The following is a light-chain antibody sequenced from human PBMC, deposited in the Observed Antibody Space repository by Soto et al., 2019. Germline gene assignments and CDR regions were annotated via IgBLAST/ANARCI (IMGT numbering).Light chain of an antibody. J-gene: IGLJ2*01. CDR1: SSAVGGYNY. CDR3: CSYAGSNNLI. Sequence: QSVLTQPPSASGSSGQSVTISCTGTSSAVGGYNYVSWYQQHPGKAPKLIIFEVNRRPSGVPDRFSGSKSGNTASLTVSGLQAEDEADYYCCSYAGSNNLIFGGGTQLTVL. CDR2: EVN. V-gene: IGLV2-8*01.